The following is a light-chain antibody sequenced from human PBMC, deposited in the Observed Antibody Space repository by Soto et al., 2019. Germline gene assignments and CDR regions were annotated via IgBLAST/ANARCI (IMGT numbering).Light chain of an antibody. CDR3: QQRSSWVT. Sequence: EMLMTQSPAALSVSPGERATLSCRASQSVGSSVAWFQQNPGHAPRLLMYAVSIRATGIPARFSGSGSETDFTLTISSLEPEDFAVYYCQQRSSWVTFGQGTRLEIK. CDR1: QSVGSS. V-gene: IGKV3-11*01. J-gene: IGKJ5*01. CDR2: AVS.